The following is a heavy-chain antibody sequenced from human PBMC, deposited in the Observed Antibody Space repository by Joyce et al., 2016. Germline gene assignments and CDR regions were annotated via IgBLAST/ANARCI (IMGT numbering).Heavy chain of an antibody. CDR1: GGSITSAY. D-gene: IGHD6-19*01. J-gene: IGHJ4*02. CDR3: GRGCGISVSDT. Sequence: QLHLQESGPGLVRPSETLSLTCTVSGGSITSAYWNWVRQPPRKWLEWVGTVYYTGSTYFSATPRSRLTLSVDASKTHFSLRLSSGTAADTAIYYCGRGCGISVSDTWGQGTLVIVSS. CDR2: VYYTGST. V-gene: IGHV4-39*02.